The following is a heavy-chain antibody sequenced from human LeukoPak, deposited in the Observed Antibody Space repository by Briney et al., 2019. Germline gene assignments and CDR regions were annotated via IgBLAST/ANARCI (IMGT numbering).Heavy chain of an antibody. Sequence: TGGSLRLSCAASGFIVSNNCMNWVRQAPGKGLEWVSVIHSGGSTYYADSVKGRFTISRDNSKNTVNLQMDDLRAEDTAVYYCARSWDARLNFDYWGQGTLVTVSS. D-gene: IGHD1-26*01. J-gene: IGHJ4*02. CDR2: IHSGGST. CDR1: GFIVSNNC. CDR3: ARSWDARLNFDY. V-gene: IGHV3-66*02.